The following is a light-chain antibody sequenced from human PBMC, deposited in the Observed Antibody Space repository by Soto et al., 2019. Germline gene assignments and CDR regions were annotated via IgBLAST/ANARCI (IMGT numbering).Light chain of an antibody. CDR3: QQNFNFPRT. J-gene: IGKJ1*01. V-gene: IGKV1-39*01. CDR2: AAT. Sequence: DIQLTQSPSSLSASVGDRVTITCRASQTIDTYLNWYQHKPGTAPKVLIYAATYLQNGVPSRFSGTGSGADFTLTISSLQPEDFATNYCQQNFNFPRTFGQGTKVDIK. CDR1: QTIDTY.